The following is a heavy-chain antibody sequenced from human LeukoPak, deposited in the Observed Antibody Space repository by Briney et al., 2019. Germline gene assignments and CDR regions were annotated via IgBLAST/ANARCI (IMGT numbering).Heavy chain of an antibody. CDR1: GFTFSSYA. Sequence: GGSLRLSCAASGFTFSSYAMSWVRPAPGKGLEWVSAISGSGGSTYYADSVKGRFTISRDNSKNTLYLQMNSLRAEDTAVYYCAKDPRIAAAGMLDYWGQGTLVTVSS. CDR2: ISGSGGST. CDR3: AKDPRIAAAGMLDY. D-gene: IGHD6-13*01. V-gene: IGHV3-23*01. J-gene: IGHJ4*02.